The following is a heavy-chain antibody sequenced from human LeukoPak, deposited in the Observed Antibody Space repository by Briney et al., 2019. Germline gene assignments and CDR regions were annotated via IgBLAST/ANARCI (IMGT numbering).Heavy chain of an antibody. V-gene: IGHV3-48*01. Sequence: HPGRSLRLSCAASGFTFSSYSMNWDRQAPGKGLEWVSYISSSSSTIYYADSVKGRFTISRDNAKNSLYLQMNSLRAEDTAVYYCARDSRPGGRDMDYWGQGTLVTVSS. J-gene: IGHJ4*02. CDR2: ISSSSSTI. D-gene: IGHD1-14*01. CDR3: ARDSRPGGRDMDY. CDR1: GFTFSSYS.